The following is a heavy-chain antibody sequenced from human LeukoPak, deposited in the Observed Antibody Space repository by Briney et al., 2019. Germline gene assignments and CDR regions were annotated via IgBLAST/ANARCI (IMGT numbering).Heavy chain of an antibody. V-gene: IGHV4-34*01. Sequence: SETLSLTCAVYGGSFSGYYWSWIRQPPGKGLEWIGEINHSGSTNYNPSLKSRVTILVDMSKNQFSLKLSSVTAADTAVYYCARGWTVVFDYWGQGTLVTVSS. CDR2: INHSGST. CDR1: GGSFSGYY. J-gene: IGHJ4*02. D-gene: IGHD3/OR15-3a*01. CDR3: ARGWTVVFDY.